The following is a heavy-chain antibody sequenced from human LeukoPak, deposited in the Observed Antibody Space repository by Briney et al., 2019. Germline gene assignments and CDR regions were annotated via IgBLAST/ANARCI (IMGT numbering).Heavy chain of an antibody. CDR2: IIPIFGTA. J-gene: IGHJ6*02. V-gene: IGHV1-69*01. CDR1: GGTFSSYA. CDR3: ARGLAEPDYDGMDV. D-gene: IGHD1-14*01. Sequence: ASVKVSCKASGGTFSSYAISWVRQAPGQGLEWMGGIIPIFGTANYAQKFQGRVTITADESTSTAYMELSSLRSEDTAVYYCARGLAEPDYDGMDVWGQGTTVTVSS.